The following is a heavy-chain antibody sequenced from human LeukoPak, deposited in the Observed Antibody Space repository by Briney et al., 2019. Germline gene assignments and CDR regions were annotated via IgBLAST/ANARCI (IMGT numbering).Heavy chain of an antibody. CDR1: GYRFTSYW. V-gene: IGHV5-51*01. Sequence: GESLKISFKGSGYRFTSYWIGWVRPMPGKGLEWMGIIFPGDSDTIYSPSFQGQVTISADKSVGTAYLQWSSLKASDSAMYYCARGANSNWFDPWGQGTLVTGSS. CDR2: IFPGDSDT. CDR3: ARGANSNWFDP. J-gene: IGHJ5*02.